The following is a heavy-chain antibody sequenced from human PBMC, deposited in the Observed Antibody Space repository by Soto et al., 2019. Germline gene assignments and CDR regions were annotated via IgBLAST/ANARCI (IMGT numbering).Heavy chain of an antibody. CDR1: GFDFINNA. V-gene: IGHV3-23*01. CDR2: ISADISYT. CDR3: ANQNTAKRAFDI. D-gene: IGHD2-21*02. J-gene: IGHJ3*02. Sequence: EAQLLESGGGLVQPGGSLRLSCAASGFDFINNAMAWVRQAPGKGLEWVSTISADISYTYYADAVRGRFTVSRDNSKNTVYLQMNSLRADDTAVYYCANQNTAKRAFDIWGQGTMVTASS.